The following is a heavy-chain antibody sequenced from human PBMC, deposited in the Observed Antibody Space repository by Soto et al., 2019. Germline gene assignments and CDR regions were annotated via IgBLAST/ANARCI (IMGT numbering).Heavy chain of an antibody. CDR2: INAGNGNT. CDR1: GYTFTSYA. V-gene: IGHV1-3*01. D-gene: IGHD3-3*01. J-gene: IGHJ4*02. Sequence: ASVKVSCKASGYTFTSYAMHWVRQAPGQRLEWMGWINAGNGNTKYSQKFQGRVTITRDTSASTAYMELNSLRAEDTAVYYCARDLRGQYDFWSGDFDYWGQGTLVTVSS. CDR3: ARDLRGQYDFWSGDFDY.